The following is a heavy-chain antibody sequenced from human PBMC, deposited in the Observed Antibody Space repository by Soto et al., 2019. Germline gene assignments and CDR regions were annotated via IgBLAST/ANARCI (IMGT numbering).Heavy chain of an antibody. V-gene: IGHV5-51*01. D-gene: IGHD3-10*01. CDR2: IHPGDSDT. CDR1: GYSFTSYW. Sequence: GESLKISCKGSGYSFTSYWIGWVRQMPGKGLEWMGIIHPGDSDTRYSPSFQGQVTISADKFISTAYLQWSSLKASDTAMYYCARHEGYYGSPAAGLFDYWGQGTLVTV. J-gene: IGHJ4*02. CDR3: ARHEGYYGSPAAGLFDY.